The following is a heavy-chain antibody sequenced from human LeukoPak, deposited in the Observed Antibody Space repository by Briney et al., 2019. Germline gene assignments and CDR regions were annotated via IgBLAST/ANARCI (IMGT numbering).Heavy chain of an antibody. Sequence: GRSLRLSCAACGFTFSSYAMHWVRQAPGKGLEGVAVISYDGSNKYYADSVKGRFTISRDNSKNTLYLQMNSLRAEDTAVYYCAREWELPLVFDYWGQGTLVTVSS. V-gene: IGHV3-30-3*01. J-gene: IGHJ4*02. D-gene: IGHD1-26*01. CDR1: GFTFSSYA. CDR2: ISYDGSNK. CDR3: AREWELPLVFDY.